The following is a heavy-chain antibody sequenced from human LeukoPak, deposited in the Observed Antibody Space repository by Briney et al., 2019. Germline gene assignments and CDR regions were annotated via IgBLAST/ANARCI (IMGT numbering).Heavy chain of an antibody. V-gene: IGHV3-23*01. CDR2: ISGTGGST. Sequence: GGSLRLSCTASGFAFTSYAMSWVRQAPGKGLEWVSVISGTGGSTNHADSVKGRFTISRDNSKNTLYLQMNSLRAEDTAVYYCAKESGDDSSGYYEVFDYWGQGTLVTVSS. D-gene: IGHD3-22*01. CDR3: AKESGDDSSGYYEVFDY. J-gene: IGHJ4*02. CDR1: GFAFTSYA.